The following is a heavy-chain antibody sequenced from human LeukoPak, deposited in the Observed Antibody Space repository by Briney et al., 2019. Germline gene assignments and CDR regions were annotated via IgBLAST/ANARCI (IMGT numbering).Heavy chain of an antibody. CDR1: GFTFSSYG. CDR3: ARDHYYGSGSSQKGDY. J-gene: IGHJ4*02. D-gene: IGHD3-10*01. Sequence: GGSLRLSCAASGFTFSSYGMHWVRQAPGKGLEWVAVIWYDGSNKYYADSVKGRFTISRDNSKNTLYLQMNSPRAEDTAVYYCARDHYYGSGSSQKGDYWGQGTLVTVSS. V-gene: IGHV3-33*01. CDR2: IWYDGSNK.